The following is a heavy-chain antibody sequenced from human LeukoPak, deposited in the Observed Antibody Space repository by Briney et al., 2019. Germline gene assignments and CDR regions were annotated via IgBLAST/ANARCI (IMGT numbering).Heavy chain of an antibody. Sequence: ASVKVPCKASGYTFTSYAMHWVRQAPGQRLEWMGWINAGNGNTKYSQKFQGRVTITRDTSASTAYMELSSLRSEDTAVYYCARVRKGDTAMVPFDYWGQGTLVTVSS. J-gene: IGHJ4*02. CDR1: GYTFTSYA. D-gene: IGHD5-18*01. CDR2: INAGNGNT. V-gene: IGHV1-3*01. CDR3: ARVRKGDTAMVPFDY.